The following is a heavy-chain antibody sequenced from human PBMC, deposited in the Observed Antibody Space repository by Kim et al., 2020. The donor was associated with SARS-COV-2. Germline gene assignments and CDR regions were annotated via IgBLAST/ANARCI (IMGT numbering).Heavy chain of an antibody. Sequence: SETLSLTCAVYGGSFSGYYWSWIRQPPGKGLEWIGEINHSGSTNYNPSLKSRVTISVDTSKNQFSLKLSSVTAADTAVYYCARRKSYYAGFYYFDYWGQGTLVTVSS. D-gene: IGHD3-10*01. CDR2: INHSGST. CDR3: ARRKSYYAGFYYFDY. V-gene: IGHV4-34*01. J-gene: IGHJ4*02. CDR1: GGSFSGYY.